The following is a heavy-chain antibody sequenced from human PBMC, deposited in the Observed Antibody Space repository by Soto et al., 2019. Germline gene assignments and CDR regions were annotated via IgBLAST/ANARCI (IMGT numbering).Heavy chain of an antibody. D-gene: IGHD2-2*01. CDR3: ARDAPEPAPY. Sequence: QVQLQESGPGLVKPSQTLSLTCTVSGGSISNGDYYWNWIRQHPEKGLEWIGYINYRGSTFYNPSLKSRIIISVEKSKNQFSLKLSSVSAADTAVYYCARDAPEPAPYWGQGTLVTVSS. CDR2: INYRGST. V-gene: IGHV4-31*03. J-gene: IGHJ4*02. CDR1: GGSISNGDYY.